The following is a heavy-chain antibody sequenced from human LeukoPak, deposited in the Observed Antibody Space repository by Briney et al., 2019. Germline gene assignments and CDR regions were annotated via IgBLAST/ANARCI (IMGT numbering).Heavy chain of an antibody. CDR3: ARVYGSGSYYSYYYYYYMDV. CDR1: GGSISSYY. D-gene: IGHD3-10*01. CDR2: IYYSGST. V-gene: IGHV4-59*01. Sequence: PSETLSLTCTVSGGSISSYYWSWIRQPPGKGLEWIGYIYYSGSTNYNPSLKSRVTISVDTSKNQFSLKLSSVTAADTAVYYCARVYGSGSYYSYYYYYYMDVWGKGTTVTISS. J-gene: IGHJ6*03.